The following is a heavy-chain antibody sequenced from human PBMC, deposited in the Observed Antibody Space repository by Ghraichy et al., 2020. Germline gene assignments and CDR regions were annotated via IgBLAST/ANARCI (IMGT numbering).Heavy chain of an antibody. Sequence: GGSLSLSCAAAGFTFSHFGIHLVRQAPGKGLEWVALISYDGSKKYYTDSVKGRFTISRDNSKNTLYLQMNRLRAEDTAIYYCAKDSSGWYASLSYFYYGMDVWGQGTTVTVSS. J-gene: IGHJ6*02. CDR3: AKDSSGWYASLSYFYYGMDV. CDR1: GFTFSHFG. CDR2: ISYDGSKK. V-gene: IGHV3-30*18. D-gene: IGHD6-19*01.